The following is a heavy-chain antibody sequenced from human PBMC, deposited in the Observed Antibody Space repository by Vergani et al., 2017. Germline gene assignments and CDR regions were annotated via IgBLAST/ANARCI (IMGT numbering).Heavy chain of an antibody. CDR1: GYIFSGYY. Sequence: QVQLVQSGAEVKKPGASLKVSCKASGYIFSGYYIHWVRQAPGQGLEWMAWINPNSGGTNYAQKFQGRVTMTRDTSISTAYMELSRLISDDTAVYYCARGYGSSTSGSEAYYYYMDVWGKGTTVTVSS. J-gene: IGHJ6*03. CDR3: ARGYGSSTSGSEAYYYYMDV. CDR2: INPNSGGT. D-gene: IGHD2-2*01. V-gene: IGHV1-2*02.